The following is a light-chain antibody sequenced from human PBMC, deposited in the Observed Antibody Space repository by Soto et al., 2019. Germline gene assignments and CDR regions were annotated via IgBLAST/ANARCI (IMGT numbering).Light chain of an antibody. V-gene: IGKV2-24*01. CDR2: KIS. J-gene: IGKJ1*01. Sequence: EIVMTQTPLSSPVTLGQAASISCKSSQSLVNSDGNTYLSWLQQRPGQPPRLLIYKISNRFPGVPDRFSGSGAGADFTLKISRVEAEDVGTYYCMQATQSSWTFGQGTKVDIK. CDR3: MQATQSSWT. CDR1: QSLVNSDGNTY.